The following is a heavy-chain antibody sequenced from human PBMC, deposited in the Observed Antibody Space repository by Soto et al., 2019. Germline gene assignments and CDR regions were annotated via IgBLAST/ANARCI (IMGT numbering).Heavy chain of an antibody. J-gene: IGHJ6*02. CDR1: VFMFSSYG. V-gene: IGHV3-33*01. CDR3: ARDLRLRELRHYYYGMDV. Sequence: GWALRLSCAASVFMFSSYGMHWVRQAPGKGLEWVADIWYDGSNKYYADSVKGRFTISRDNSKNTLYLQMNSLRAEDTAVYYCARDLRLRELRHYYYGMDVWGQGT. CDR2: IWYDGSNK. D-gene: IGHD1-7*01.